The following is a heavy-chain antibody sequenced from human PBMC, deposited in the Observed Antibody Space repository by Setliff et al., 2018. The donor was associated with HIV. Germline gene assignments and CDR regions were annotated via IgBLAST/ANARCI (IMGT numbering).Heavy chain of an antibody. CDR1: GYSMSSGYY. Sequence: SETLSLTCGVSGYSMSSGYYWGWIRQPPGKGLEWIGNVYHTGSTYYNPSLKSRVTISVDTSKNQLSLKVNSVTVADTAVYYCARLSSGWYNWFDPWGQGTLVTVS. CDR2: VYHTGST. D-gene: IGHD6-19*01. J-gene: IGHJ5*02. V-gene: IGHV4-38-2*01. CDR3: ARLSSGWYNWFDP.